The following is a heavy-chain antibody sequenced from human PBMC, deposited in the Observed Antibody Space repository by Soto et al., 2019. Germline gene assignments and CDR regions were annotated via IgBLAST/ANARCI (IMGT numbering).Heavy chain of an antibody. CDR3: ARGNQYYYGSGSYYNNWFDP. J-gene: IGHJ5*02. CDR1: GGCFSGYY. CDR2: INHSGST. D-gene: IGHD3-10*01. Sequence: SETLSLTCAVYGGCFSGYYWSWIRQPPGKGLEWIGEINHSGSTNYNPSLKSRVTISVDTSKNQFSLKLSSVTAADTAVYYCARGNQYYYGSGSYYNNWFDPWGQGTLVTV. V-gene: IGHV4-34*01.